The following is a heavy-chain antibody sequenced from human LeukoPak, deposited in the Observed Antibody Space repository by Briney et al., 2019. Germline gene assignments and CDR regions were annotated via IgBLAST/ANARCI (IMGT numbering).Heavy chain of an antibody. CDR3: ARTHGIREPFDY. D-gene: IGHD3-3*02. CDR2: INPRGDST. Sequence: ASVKVSCKASGYTFTSYYMHWVRQAPGQGLEWMGIINPRGDSTSYAQKFQGRVTMTRDTSTSTVYMELSSLRSEDTAVYYCARTHGIREPFDYWGQETLVTVSS. J-gene: IGHJ4*02. CDR1: GYTFTSYY. V-gene: IGHV1-46*01.